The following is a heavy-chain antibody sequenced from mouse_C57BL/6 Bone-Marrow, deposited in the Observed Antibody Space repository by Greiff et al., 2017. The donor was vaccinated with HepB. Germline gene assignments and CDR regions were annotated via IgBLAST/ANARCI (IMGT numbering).Heavy chain of an antibody. Sequence: EVQLQESGGGLVQPGGSLKLSCAASGFTFSDYYMYWVRQTPEKRLEWVAYISNGGGSTYYPDTVKGRFTISRDNAKNTLYLQMSRLKSEDTAMYYCAATMITTDWYFDVWGTGTTVTVSS. V-gene: IGHV5-12*01. CDR2: ISNGGGST. CDR1: GFTFSDYY. J-gene: IGHJ1*03. D-gene: IGHD2-4*01. CDR3: AATMITTDWYFDV.